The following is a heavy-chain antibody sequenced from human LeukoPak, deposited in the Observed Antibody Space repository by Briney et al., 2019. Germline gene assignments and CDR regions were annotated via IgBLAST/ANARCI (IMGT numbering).Heavy chain of an antibody. Sequence: ASVKVSCKASGYTFTSYYMHWVRQAPGQGLEWMGRINPSGGSTTYAQKFQGRVTMTRDTSISTAYMELSRLRSDDTAVYYCARSKYSRGIDYWGQGTLVTVSS. D-gene: IGHD6-13*01. CDR1: GYTFTSYY. V-gene: IGHV1-46*01. J-gene: IGHJ4*02. CDR3: ARSKYSRGIDY. CDR2: INPSGGST.